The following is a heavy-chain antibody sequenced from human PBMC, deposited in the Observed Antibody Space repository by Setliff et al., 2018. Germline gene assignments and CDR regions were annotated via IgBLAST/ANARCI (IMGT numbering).Heavy chain of an antibody. CDR1: GFTFSSYA. CDR3: ARDPHFDS. Sequence: GGSLRLSCAASGFTFSSYAMHWVRQAPGKGLEWVAVISYDGSNKYYADSVKGRFTISRDNSKNTLYLQMNSLRAEDTAVYYCARDPHFDSWGQGTLVTSPQ. J-gene: IGHJ4*02. V-gene: IGHV3-30-3*01. CDR2: ISYDGSNK.